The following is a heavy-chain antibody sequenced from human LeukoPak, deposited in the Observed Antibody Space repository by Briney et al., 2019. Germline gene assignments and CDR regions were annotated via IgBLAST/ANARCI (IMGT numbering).Heavy chain of an antibody. J-gene: IGHJ4*02. CDR3: ASFLGAYSFFH. V-gene: IGHV3-66*02. Sequence: PGGSLRLSCAGSGFTVSSNYMSWVRQAPGKGLEWVSVIYSGGSTYYADSVKGRFTISRDNSKNTLYLQMNSLRAEDTAVYYCASFLGAYSFFHWGQGTLVTVSS. CDR1: GFTVSSNY. D-gene: IGHD3-16*01. CDR2: IYSGGST.